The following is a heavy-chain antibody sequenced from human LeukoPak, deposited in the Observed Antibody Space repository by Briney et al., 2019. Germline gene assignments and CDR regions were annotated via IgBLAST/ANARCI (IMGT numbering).Heavy chain of an antibody. D-gene: IGHD2-15*01. Sequence: SVTVSCKASGGTFGSCAISWVRQAPGQGLEWMGGIIPIFGTANYAQKFQGRVTITADESTSTAYMELSSLRSEGTAVYYCARDCVHCSGVGPYDAFDIWGQGTMVTVSS. CDR3: ARDCVHCSGVGPYDAFDI. J-gene: IGHJ3*02. CDR2: IIPIFGTA. V-gene: IGHV1-69*01. CDR1: GGTFGSCA.